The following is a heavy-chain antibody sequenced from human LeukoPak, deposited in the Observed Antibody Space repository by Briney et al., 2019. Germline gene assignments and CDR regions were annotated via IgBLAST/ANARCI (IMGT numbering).Heavy chain of an antibody. D-gene: IGHD4-17*01. Sequence: VESPKISWRFSGFDFTRDWMGWVRLVPGKGLEWMGIIFPDDSDTRYSPSFQGQVTLSANKSISTAYLQWSSLKASDTAIYYCARRDPTTVTAFDYWGQGTLVTVSS. J-gene: IGHJ4*02. CDR2: IFPDDSDT. CDR3: ARRDPTTVTAFDY. CDR1: GFDFTRDW. V-gene: IGHV5-51*01.